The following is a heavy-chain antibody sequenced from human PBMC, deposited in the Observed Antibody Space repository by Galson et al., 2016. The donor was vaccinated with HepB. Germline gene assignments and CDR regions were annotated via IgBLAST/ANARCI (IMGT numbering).Heavy chain of an antibody. V-gene: IGHV4-39*07. CDR3: ASHTRGQYGSGRHELDY. J-gene: IGHJ4*02. CDR2: ILYTGES. Sequence: SETLSLTCLVNGGSVTNSASYWAWIRQSPGKGLEWIGSILYTGESFHNPSLKSRVTTSIDLSKNHFSLRLSSVTAADTAVYYCASHTRGQYGSGRHELDYWGQGTLVAVSS. CDR1: GGSVTNSASY. D-gene: IGHD3-10*01.